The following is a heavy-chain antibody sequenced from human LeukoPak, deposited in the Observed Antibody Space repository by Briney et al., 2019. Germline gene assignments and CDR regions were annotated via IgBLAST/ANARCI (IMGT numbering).Heavy chain of an antibody. D-gene: IGHD6-19*01. J-gene: IGHJ4*02. Sequence: ASVKVSCKASGYTFTSCGISWVRQAPGQGLEWMGWISAYNGNTNYAQKLQGRVTMTTDTSTSTAYMELRSLRSDDTAVYYRARGRGWAGLYYSDYWGQETLVTVSS. V-gene: IGHV1-18*01. CDR2: ISAYNGNT. CDR1: GYTFTSCG. CDR3: ARGRGWAGLYYSDY.